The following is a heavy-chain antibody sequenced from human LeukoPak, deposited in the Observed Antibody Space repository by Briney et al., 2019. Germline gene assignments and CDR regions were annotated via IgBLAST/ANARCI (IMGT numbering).Heavy chain of an antibody. Sequence: GRSLRLSCAASGFTFSSYAIHWVRQAPGKGLEWVAVISYDGSNKNYADSVKGRFTISRDNSKNTLYLQMNSLRAEDTAVYYCARGSHRIEYRRSAAFDPWGQGTLVTVSS. J-gene: IGHJ5*02. CDR1: GFTFSSYA. D-gene: IGHD6-6*01. CDR3: ARGSHRIEYRRSAAFDP. V-gene: IGHV3-30*04. CDR2: ISYDGSNK.